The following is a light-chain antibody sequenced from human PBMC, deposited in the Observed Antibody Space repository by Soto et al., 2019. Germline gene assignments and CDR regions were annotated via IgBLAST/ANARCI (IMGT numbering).Light chain of an antibody. Sequence: DIQMTQSPSAMSVSIGDRVTITCRASQAISSYLAWFQQKSGKVPTRRIYYASTLPSGVPSRFSGSGSGTEFHLQIINVQTEDVAIYFCMPHDRYLYSFGQGNKL. CDR1: QAISSY. J-gene: IGKJ2*03. CDR2: YAS. V-gene: IGKV1-17*03. CDR3: MPHDRYLYS.